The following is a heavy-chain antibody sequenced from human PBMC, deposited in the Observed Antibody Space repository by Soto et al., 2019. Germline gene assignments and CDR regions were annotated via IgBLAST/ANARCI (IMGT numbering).Heavy chain of an antibody. CDR3: ARPTQNVLRYFDWLLDYYYGMDA. V-gene: IGHV1-46*03. CDR2: INPSGSST. CDR1: GYTFTSYY. J-gene: IGHJ6*02. D-gene: IGHD3-9*01. Sequence: ASVKVSCKASGYTFTSYYMHWVRQAPGQGLEWMGIINPSGSSTRYAQKFQGRVTMTRDTSTSTVYMGLSSLRSEDTAVYYCARPTQNVLRYFDWLLDYYYGMDAWGQGTTVTVPS.